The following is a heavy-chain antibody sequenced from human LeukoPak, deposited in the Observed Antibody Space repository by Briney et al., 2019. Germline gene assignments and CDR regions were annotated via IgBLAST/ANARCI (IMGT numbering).Heavy chain of an antibody. CDR1: GYTFTSYC. CDR3: ARDQGYDSWNGYYSDFDY. J-gene: IGHJ4*02. Sequence: ASVKVSCKASGYTFTSYCISWVRQAPGQGREWMGWVNAYNGNTNYAQKLQGRVTITTDTFTGTAYIEVRSLICDDTGVYYCARDQGYDSWNGYYSDFDYCGQGNLVTVSS. D-gene: IGHD3-3*01. CDR2: VNAYNGNT. V-gene: IGHV1-18*01.